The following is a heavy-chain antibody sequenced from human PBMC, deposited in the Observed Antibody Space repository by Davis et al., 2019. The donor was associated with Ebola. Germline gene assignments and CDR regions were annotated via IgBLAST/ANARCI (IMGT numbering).Heavy chain of an antibody. V-gene: IGHV3-23*01. CDR2: ISGSGGST. Sequence: GESLKISCAASGFTFSSYAMSWVRQAPGKGLEWVSAISGSGGSTYYADSVKGRFTISRDNSKNTLYLQMNSLGAEDTAVYYCAKGREYSGYDLVFDYWGQGTLVTVSS. D-gene: IGHD5-12*01. CDR3: AKGREYSGYDLVFDY. CDR1: GFTFSSYA. J-gene: IGHJ4*02.